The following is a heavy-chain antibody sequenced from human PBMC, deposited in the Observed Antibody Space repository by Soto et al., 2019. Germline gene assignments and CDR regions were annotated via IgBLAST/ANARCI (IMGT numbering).Heavy chain of an antibody. CDR2: INSDGSST. J-gene: IGHJ4*01. Sequence: GGSLRLSCAASGFTFSSYWMHWVRQAPGKGLEWVSRINSDGSSTSYADSVKGRFTISRDNAKNTLYLQMNSLRAEDTAVYYCARGRIAARTFDYWGHGTLVTVSS. CDR1: GFTFSSYW. V-gene: IGHV3-74*01. D-gene: IGHD6-6*01. CDR3: ARGRIAARTFDY.